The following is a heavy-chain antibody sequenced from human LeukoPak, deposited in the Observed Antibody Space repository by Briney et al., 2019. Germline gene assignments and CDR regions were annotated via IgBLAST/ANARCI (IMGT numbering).Heavy chain of an antibody. V-gene: IGHV4-39*01. D-gene: IGHD4-17*01. Sequence: SETLSLTCTVSGDSLRNSGSYWVWNRQPSGKGLEWIGSIYYDGTTYHNPSLKSRVIISADTSKSQFSLKMISVTAADTAAYWCVRRQHYGDPHWGQGTLVTVST. CDR3: VRRQHYGDPH. CDR2: IYYDGTT. J-gene: IGHJ4*02. CDR1: GDSLRNSGSY.